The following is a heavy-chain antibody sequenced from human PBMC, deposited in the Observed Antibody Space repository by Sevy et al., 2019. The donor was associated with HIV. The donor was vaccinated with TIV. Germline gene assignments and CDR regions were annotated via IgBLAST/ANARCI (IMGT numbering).Heavy chain of an antibody. J-gene: IGHJ4*02. Sequence: GGSLRLSCAASGFTFSDYYMSWIRQAPGKGLEWVSYISSSGSTIYYAASVKGRFTISRDNAKNSRYLQMNSLRAEDTAVYYCARDLAIAVAGTAPAMDYWGQGTLVTVSS. CDR1: GFTFSDYY. CDR3: ARDLAIAVAGTAPAMDY. D-gene: IGHD6-19*01. CDR2: ISSSGSTI. V-gene: IGHV3-11*01.